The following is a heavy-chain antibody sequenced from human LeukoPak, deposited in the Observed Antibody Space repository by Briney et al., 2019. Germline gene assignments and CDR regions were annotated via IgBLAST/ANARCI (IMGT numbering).Heavy chain of an antibody. D-gene: IGHD3-16*02. CDR3: AKDIAVDYDYIWGSYRPVLFDH. V-gene: IGHV3-30*18. CDR2: ISYDGSTK. CDR1: GFTFRTYG. J-gene: IGHJ4*02. Sequence: CLRLSCAASGFTFRTYGMRSVRQAPGKGLGWVAVISYDGSTKYYVVSVKGRITISRDNSKNTLYLQMNSLRSDDTAVYYCAKDIAVDYDYIWGSYRPVLFDHCGQGTLVTVSS.